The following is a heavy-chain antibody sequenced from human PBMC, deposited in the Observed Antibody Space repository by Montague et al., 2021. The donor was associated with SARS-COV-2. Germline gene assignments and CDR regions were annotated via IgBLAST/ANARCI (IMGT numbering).Heavy chain of an antibody. CDR1: GGSISSYY. Sequence: SETLSLTCTVSGGSISSYYWSWIRQPAGKGLGWIGRIYTSGTTNYNPSLKSRVTMSVDTSKNQFSLKLSSVTAADTAVYYCAGGSGIINFYNCGIDVWGQGTTVTVSS. J-gene: IGHJ6*02. V-gene: IGHV4-4*07. CDR2: IYTSGTT. D-gene: IGHD3-10*01. CDR3: AGGSGIINFYNCGIDV.